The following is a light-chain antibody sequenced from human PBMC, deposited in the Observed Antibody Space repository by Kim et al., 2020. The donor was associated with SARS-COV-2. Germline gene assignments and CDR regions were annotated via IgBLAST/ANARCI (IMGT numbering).Light chain of an antibody. CDR3: NSRDSSGNHVV. Sequence: LGQTVRITCQGDSLRNYYASWYQQKPGQAPVLVIYGKNNRPSGIPDRFSGSSSGNTASLTITGAQAEDEAVYYCNSRDSSGNHVVFGGGTQLTVL. CDR1: SLRNYY. V-gene: IGLV3-19*01. J-gene: IGLJ2*01. CDR2: GKN.